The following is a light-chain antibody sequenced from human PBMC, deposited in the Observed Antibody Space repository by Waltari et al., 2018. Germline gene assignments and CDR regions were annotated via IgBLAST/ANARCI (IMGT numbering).Light chain of an antibody. CDR3: AAWDDSLSGLV. J-gene: IGLJ3*02. CDR1: SSNIGSNY. V-gene: IGLV1-47*01. CDR2: KNN. Sequence: QSVLTQPPSASGTPGQKVTISCNGSSSNIGSNYVYWYQQLPGTAPKLLIFKNNQRASGFPDRFSDSKSGTSASLAINGLRSEDEADYYCAAWDDSLSGLVLGGGTKVTVL.